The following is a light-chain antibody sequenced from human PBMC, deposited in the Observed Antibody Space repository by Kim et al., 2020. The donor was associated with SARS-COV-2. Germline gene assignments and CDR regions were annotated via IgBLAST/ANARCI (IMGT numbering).Light chain of an antibody. CDR3: QSYDSTTVV. V-gene: IGLV6-57*03. CDR2: DNN. J-gene: IGLJ2*01. CDR1: RGSIATSY. Sequence: NFMLTQPHSVSESPGKTVIISCTRSRGSIATSYVQWYQQRPASAPATIIYDNNERPSGVPDRFSGSIDSSSNSASLTISGLKTEDEADYYCQSYDSTTVVFGGGTQLTVL.